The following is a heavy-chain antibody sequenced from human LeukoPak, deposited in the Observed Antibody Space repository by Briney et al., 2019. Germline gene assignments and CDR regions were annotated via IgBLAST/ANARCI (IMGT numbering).Heavy chain of an antibody. CDR2: ISSSSSTI. CDR1: GFTFSSYS. CDR3: ASAHYDYVWGSYRHSNFDY. V-gene: IGHV3-48*04. D-gene: IGHD3-16*02. J-gene: IGHJ4*02. Sequence: PGGSLRLSCVASGFTFSSYSMNWVRQAPGKGLEWVSYISSSSSTICYADSVKGRFTISRDNAKNSLYLQMNSLRAEDTAVYYCASAHYDYVWGSYRHSNFDYWGQGTLVTVSS.